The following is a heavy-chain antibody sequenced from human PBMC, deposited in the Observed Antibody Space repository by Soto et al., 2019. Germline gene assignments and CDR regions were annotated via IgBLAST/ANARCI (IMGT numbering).Heavy chain of an antibody. V-gene: IGHV3-15*01. CDR2: IKSKSSGGTT. CDR3: TSEKGWRQSPLDS. J-gene: IGHJ5*01. D-gene: IGHD4-4*01. Sequence: LVESGGGLVKPGGSIRLSCAASGFIFRNAWMSWVRQAPGKGLEWVGRIKSKSSGGTTDYAAPVEGRVTITRDDSKSILYLQMTGLTVEDTAVYFCTSEKGWRQSPLDSWGQGALVTVSS. CDR1: GFIFRNAW.